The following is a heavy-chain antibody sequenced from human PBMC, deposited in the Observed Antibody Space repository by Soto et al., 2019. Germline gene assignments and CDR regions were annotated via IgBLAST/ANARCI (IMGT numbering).Heavy chain of an antibody. CDR3: ARLGGTIVVVPAAILPRLAFDI. J-gene: IGHJ3*02. Sequence: LLQLSETLSLTCTVSGGSISSSSYYWGWIRQPPGKGLEWIGSIYYSGSTYYNPSLKSRVTISVDTSKNQFSLKLSSVTAADTAVYYCARLGGTIVVVPAAILPRLAFDIWGQGTMVTVSS. V-gene: IGHV4-39*01. CDR2: IYYSGST. CDR1: GGSISSSSYY. D-gene: IGHD2-2*01.